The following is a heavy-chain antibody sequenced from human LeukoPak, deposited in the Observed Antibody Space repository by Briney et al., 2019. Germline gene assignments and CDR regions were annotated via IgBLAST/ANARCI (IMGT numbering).Heavy chain of an antibody. V-gene: IGHV4-31*03. D-gene: IGHD2-8*01. Sequence: PSETLSLTCTVSGGSLSSGGSYWSWLRQHPGKGLEWFGYIYYSGSTYYNPSLKSRVTISVDTAKNQFSLELSSVTAADTAVYYCARFSRYCTNGVCYNNWFDPWGQGTLVTVSS. CDR3: ARFSRYCTNGVCYNNWFDP. CDR1: GGSLSSGGSY. CDR2: IYYSGST. J-gene: IGHJ5*02.